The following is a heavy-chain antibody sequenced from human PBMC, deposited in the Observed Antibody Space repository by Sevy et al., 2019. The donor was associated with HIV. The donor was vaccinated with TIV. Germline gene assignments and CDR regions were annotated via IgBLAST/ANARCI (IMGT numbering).Heavy chain of an antibody. CDR2: IYHSGST. Sequence: SETLSLTCAVSGGSISSSNWWSWVRQPPGKGLEWIGEIYHSGSTHYNPSLKSRVTISVDKSKNQFSLKLSSVTAADTAFYYCAREVYYDSPGDAFDNWGHRTLVTVSS. CDR1: GGSISSSNW. D-gene: IGHD3-22*01. V-gene: IGHV4-4*02. J-gene: IGHJ3*02. CDR3: AREVYYDSPGDAFDN.